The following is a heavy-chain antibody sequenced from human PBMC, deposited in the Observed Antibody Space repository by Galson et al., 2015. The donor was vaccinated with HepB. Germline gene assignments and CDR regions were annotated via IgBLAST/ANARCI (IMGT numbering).Heavy chain of an antibody. Sequence: LRLSCAASGSLFRSYWMHWVRQAPGKGLVWVSRVNNDGRDTHYADSVKGRFTISRDNTKNALYLQMNSLRVEDTAVYYCAKSPSKFNYFDSWGQGTLVTVSP. CDR3: AKSPSKFNYFDS. J-gene: IGHJ4*02. CDR2: VNNDGRDT. CDR1: GSLFRSYW. V-gene: IGHV3-74*01. D-gene: IGHD4-11*01.